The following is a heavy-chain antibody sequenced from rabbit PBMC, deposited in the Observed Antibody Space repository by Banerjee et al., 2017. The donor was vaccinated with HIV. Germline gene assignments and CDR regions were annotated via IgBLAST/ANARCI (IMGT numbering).Heavy chain of an antibody. Sequence: QEQLEESGGGLVKPEGSLTLTCKASGFDLTTYHYMGWVRQAPGKGLEWIACIDAGSSGKTYYASWAKGRFTISKTSSTTVTLQMTSLTAADTATYFCARDLAGVIGWNFNLWGQGTLVTVS. J-gene: IGHJ4*01. CDR3: ARDLAGVIGWNFNL. V-gene: IGHV1S45*01. D-gene: IGHD4-1*01. CDR1: GFDLTTYHY. CDR2: IDAGSSGKT.